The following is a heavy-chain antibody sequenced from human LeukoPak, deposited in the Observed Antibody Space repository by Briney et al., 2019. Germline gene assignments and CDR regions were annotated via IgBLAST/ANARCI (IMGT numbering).Heavy chain of an antibody. V-gene: IGHV4-39*01. D-gene: IGHD1-26*01. J-gene: IGHJ4*02. CDR1: GGSISSSSYY. Sequence: SETLSLTCTVSGGSISSSSYYWGWIRQPPGKGLEWIGSIYYSGSTYYNPSLKSRVTISVDTSKNQFSLKLSSVTAADTAVYYCARHPGYYILDCWGQGTLVTVSS. CDR3: ARHPGYYILDC. CDR2: IYYSGST.